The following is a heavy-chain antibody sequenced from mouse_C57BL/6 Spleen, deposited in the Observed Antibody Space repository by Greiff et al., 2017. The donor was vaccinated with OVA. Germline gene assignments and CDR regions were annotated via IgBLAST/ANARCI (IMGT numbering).Heavy chain of an antibody. V-gene: IGHV1-82*01. D-gene: IGHD2-4*01. CDR2: IYPGDGDT. CDR3: ARHYDYDAAWFAY. CDR1: GYAFSSSW. Sequence: QVQLKESGPELVKPGASVKISCKASGYAFSSSWMNWVKQRPGKGLEWIGRIYPGDGDTNYNGKFKGKATLTADKSSSTAYMQLSSLTSEDSAVYFCARHYDYDAAWFAYWGQGTLVTVSA. J-gene: IGHJ3*01.